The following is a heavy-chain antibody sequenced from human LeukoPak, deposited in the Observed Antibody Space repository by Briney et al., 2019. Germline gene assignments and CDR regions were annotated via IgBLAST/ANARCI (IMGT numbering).Heavy chain of an antibody. V-gene: IGHV1-18*01. J-gene: IGHJ4*02. D-gene: IGHD3-10*01. CDR3: ARGGGSGSYFLFDY. CDR2: ISAYNNNT. CDR1: GYTFISYG. Sequence: GASVKVSCKASGYTFISYGISWVRQAPGQGLEWMGWISAYNNNTKYAQKLQGRVTMTTDTSTSTAYMELRSLRSDDTAVYYCARGGGSGSYFLFDYWGQGTLVTVSS.